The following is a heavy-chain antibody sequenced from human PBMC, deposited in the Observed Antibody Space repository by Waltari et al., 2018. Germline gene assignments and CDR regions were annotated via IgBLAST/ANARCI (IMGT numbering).Heavy chain of an antibody. CDR1: GYTFTSYG. CDR3: ARGTLHYYGSDHYYGMDV. V-gene: IGHV1-18*01. D-gene: IGHD3-10*01. CDR2: IGAYNGNP. Sequence: VQLVKSGDEVKKPGASVKVSCKASGYTFTSYGISWVRQAPGHGLEWMGWIGAYNGNPNYAQKLQGRVTMTTDTSTSTAYMERRSLRSDDTAVYYCARGTLHYYGSDHYYGMDVWGQGTTVTVSS. J-gene: IGHJ6*02.